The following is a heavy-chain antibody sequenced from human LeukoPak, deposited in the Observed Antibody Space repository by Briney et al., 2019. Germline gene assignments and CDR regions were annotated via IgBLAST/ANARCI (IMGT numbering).Heavy chain of an antibody. Sequence: GGSLRLSCAASGFTVINNYMSWVRQAPGKGLEWVAFIRYNGNNQYYADSVKGRFTISRDNSKNTLYLQMNSLKGDDTAVYYCAKDSAFYYIDVWGKGTTVIISS. J-gene: IGHJ6*03. V-gene: IGHV3-30*02. D-gene: IGHD3-10*01. CDR3: AKDSAFYYIDV. CDR2: IRYNGNNQ. CDR1: GFTVINNY.